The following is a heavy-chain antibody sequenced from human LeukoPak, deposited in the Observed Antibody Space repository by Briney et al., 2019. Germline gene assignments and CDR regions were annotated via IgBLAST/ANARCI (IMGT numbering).Heavy chain of an antibody. CDR3: AKDHGYSSSEIDY. CDR2: IKQDGSEK. V-gene: IGHV3-7*01. D-gene: IGHD6-6*01. J-gene: IGHJ4*02. Sequence: GGSLRLSCAASGFTFSSYWMSWVRQAPGKGLEWVANIKQDGSEKYYVDSVKGRFTISRDNAKNSLYLQMNSLRAEDTAVYYCAKDHGYSSSEIDYWGQGTMVTVPS. CDR1: GFTFSSYW.